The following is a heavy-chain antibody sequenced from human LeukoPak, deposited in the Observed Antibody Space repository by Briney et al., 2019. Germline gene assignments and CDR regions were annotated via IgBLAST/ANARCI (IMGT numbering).Heavy chain of an antibody. J-gene: IGHJ4*02. V-gene: IGHV3-30*04. CDR2: ISYDGSNK. D-gene: IGHD2-2*03. Sequence: GRSLRLSCAASGFTFSSYAMHWVRQAPGKGLEWVAVISYDGSNKYYADSVKGRFTISRDNSKNTLYLQMNSLRAEGTAVYYCAREAGYCSSTSCPFDYWVQGTLVTVSS. CDR3: AREAGYCSSTSCPFDY. CDR1: GFTFSSYA.